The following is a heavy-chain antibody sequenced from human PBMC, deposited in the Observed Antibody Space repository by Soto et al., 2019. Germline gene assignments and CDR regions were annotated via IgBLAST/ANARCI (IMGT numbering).Heavy chain of an antibody. CDR2: ISSRSSLI. V-gene: IGHV3-21*06. D-gene: IGHD6-19*01. CDR3: VRERGEYDSGWYIDR. CDR1: GFSFSSHS. J-gene: IGHJ4*02. Sequence: PGGSLRLSCAASGFSFSSHSFNWVRQAPGQGLEWVAYISSRSSLILYAGSVGGRFVISRDNALNSLYLQMNSPRDEDTAMYYCVRERGEYDSGWYIDRWGQGTPVTVS.